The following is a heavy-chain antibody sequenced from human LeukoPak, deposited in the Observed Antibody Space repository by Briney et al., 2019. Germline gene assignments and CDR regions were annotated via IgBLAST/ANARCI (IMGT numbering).Heavy chain of an antibody. CDR3: ARDGLGYCSGGSCYPGGFDP. CDR1: GFTFRSYG. D-gene: IGHD2-15*01. Sequence: GGSLRLSCAASGFTFRSYGMHWVRQAPGKGLEWVAVIWYDGSNKYYADSVKGRFTISRDNSKNTLYLQMNSLRAEDTAVYYCARDGLGYCSGGSCYPGGFDPWGQGTLVTVSS. V-gene: IGHV3-33*01. J-gene: IGHJ5*02. CDR2: IWYDGSNK.